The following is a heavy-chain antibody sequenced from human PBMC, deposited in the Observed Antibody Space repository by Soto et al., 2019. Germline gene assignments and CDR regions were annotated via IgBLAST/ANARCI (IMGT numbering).Heavy chain of an antibody. CDR1: GYTFSTYG. V-gene: IGHV1-18*01. CDR3: ARGPTDYYDNSANYFFDY. CDR2: ISTYNGTA. D-gene: IGHD3-22*01. Sequence: QVQLVQSGAEVKKPGSSVKVSCKASGYTFSTYGVSWVRQAPGQGLDWLGGISTYNGTARYAERLQGRVTITTDTTKNTAYMELRNLRSDDTAVYSCARGPTDYYDNSANYFFDYWGQGTLVTVSS. J-gene: IGHJ4*02.